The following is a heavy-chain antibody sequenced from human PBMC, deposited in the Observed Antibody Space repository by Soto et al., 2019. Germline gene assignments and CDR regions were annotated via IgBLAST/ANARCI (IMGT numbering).Heavy chain of an antibody. J-gene: IGHJ4*02. V-gene: IGHV1-8*01. CDR1: GYSFTNYD. CDR2: INPNSANT. D-gene: IGHD1-20*01. CDR3: ARVGGNCNDDDFDF. Sequence: QVQLVQSGAEVKKPGASVKVSCKASGYSFTNYDINWVRQAPGQGPEWMGWINPNSANTGYAQKYRGRVTMTRDTSIRPTYLDRSSPRSADTAVYYCARVGGNCNDDDFDFWGQGTLVTVSS.